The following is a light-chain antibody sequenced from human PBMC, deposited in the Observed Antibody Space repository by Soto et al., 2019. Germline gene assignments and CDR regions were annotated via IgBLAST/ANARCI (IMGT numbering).Light chain of an antibody. V-gene: IGKV1-5*01. Sequence: DIQLTQSPSTLSAFVGDRLTITCRASQSISTWLARYQQKPGKAPKLLIYDASSLKSGVPSRFSGSGSGTEFTLTISSLQTDDFATYYCQQYYSSAPSWTFGQGTKVDIK. J-gene: IGKJ1*01. CDR1: QSISTW. CDR2: DAS. CDR3: QQYYSSAPSWT.